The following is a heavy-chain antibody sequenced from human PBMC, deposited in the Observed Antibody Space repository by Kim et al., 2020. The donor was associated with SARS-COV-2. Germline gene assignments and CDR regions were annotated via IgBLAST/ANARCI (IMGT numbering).Heavy chain of an antibody. D-gene: IGHD3-10*01. CDR3: ASSCLGGRGKVFGDGEGKDY. Sequence: SETLSLTCTVSGGSVSSGSYYWSWIRQPPGKGLEWIGYIYYSGSTNYNPSLKSRVTISVDTSKNQFSLKLSSVTAADTAVYYCASSCLGGRGKVFGDGEGKDYWGQGTLVTVSS. CDR2: IYYSGST. CDR1: GGSVSSGSYY. J-gene: IGHJ4*02. V-gene: IGHV4-61*01.